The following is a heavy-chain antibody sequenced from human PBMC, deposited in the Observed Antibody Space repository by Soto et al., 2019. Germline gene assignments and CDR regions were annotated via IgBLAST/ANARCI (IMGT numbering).Heavy chain of an antibody. J-gene: IGHJ4*02. V-gene: IGHV3-11*01. D-gene: IGHD6-13*01. Sequence: GGSLRLSCAASGFTFSDYYMSWIRQAPGKGLEWVSYISSSGNSIYYADSVKGRFTVSRDNAKNSLYLQMNSLRAEDTSVYYCARRAAAGRSFDYWGLGTLVTVSS. CDR2: ISSSGNSI. CDR1: GFTFSDYY. CDR3: ARRAAAGRSFDY.